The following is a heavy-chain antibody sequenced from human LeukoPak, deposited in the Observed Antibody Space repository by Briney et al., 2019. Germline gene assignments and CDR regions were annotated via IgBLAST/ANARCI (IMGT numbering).Heavy chain of an antibody. CDR2: ISGSGGST. CDR3: AKDRQAWWFDP. J-gene: IGHJ5*02. V-gene: IGHV3-23*01. Sequence: GGSLRLSCAASRFTFSSYSMNWVRQAPGKGLEWVSAISGSGGSTYYADSVKGRFTISRDNSKNTLYLQMNSLRAEDTAVYYCAKDRQAWWFDPWGQGTLVTVSS. CDR1: RFTFSSYS.